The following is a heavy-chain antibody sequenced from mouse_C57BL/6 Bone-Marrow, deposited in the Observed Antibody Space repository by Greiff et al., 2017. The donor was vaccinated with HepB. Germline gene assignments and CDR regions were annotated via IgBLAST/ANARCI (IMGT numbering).Heavy chain of an antibody. CDR1: GFTFSDYG. CDR3: ARGEITVNYFDY. Sequence: EVMLVESGGGLVKPGGSLKLSCAASGFTFSDYGMHWVRQAPEKGLEWVAYISSGSSTIYYADTVKGRFTISRDNAKNTLFLQMTSLRSEDTAMYYCARGEITVNYFDYWGQGTTLTVSS. CDR2: ISSGSSTI. D-gene: IGHD1-1*01. J-gene: IGHJ2*01. V-gene: IGHV5-17*01.